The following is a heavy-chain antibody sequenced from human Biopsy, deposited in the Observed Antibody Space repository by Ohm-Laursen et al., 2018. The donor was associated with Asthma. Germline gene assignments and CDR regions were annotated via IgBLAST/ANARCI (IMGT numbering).Heavy chain of an antibody. J-gene: IGHJ6*02. D-gene: IGHD3-3*01. V-gene: IGHV4-39*01. CDR3: ARRITIFGVVQKDHGMDA. CDR2: ISYGGKT. CDR1: GGSMTPTSHY. Sequence: SDTLSLTCTVSGGSMTPTSHYWDWIRQAPGKGLEWIGYISYGGKTSYNPSLKNRVTISRDTSKNQFSLRLTSVTAADTAGYFCARRITIFGVVQKDHGMDAWGQGTTVIVSS.